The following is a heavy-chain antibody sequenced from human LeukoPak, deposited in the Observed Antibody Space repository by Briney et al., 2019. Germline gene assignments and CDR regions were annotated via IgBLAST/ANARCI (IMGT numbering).Heavy chain of an antibody. CDR3: AKDRGYGSGSYTNDY. CDR1: GFTFSNYP. J-gene: IGHJ4*02. Sequence: GGSLRLSCAASGFTFSNYPMGWVRQAPGMGLEWVSGISGSGDSTENADSVKGRFTISRDSSKNTLYLEMNSLRAEDTAVYYCAKDRGYGSGSYTNDYWGQGTLVTVSS. D-gene: IGHD3-10*01. V-gene: IGHV3-23*01. CDR2: ISGSGDST.